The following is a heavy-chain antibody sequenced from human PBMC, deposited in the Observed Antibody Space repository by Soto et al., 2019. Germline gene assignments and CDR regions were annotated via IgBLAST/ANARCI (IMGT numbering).Heavy chain of an antibody. V-gene: IGHV2-26*01. CDR2: IFSNDEK. CDR3: ARIHDDYYYYYYMDV. CDR1: GFSLSNARMG. J-gene: IGHJ6*03. Sequence: QVTLKESGPVLVKPTETLTLTCTVSGFSLSNARMGVSWIRQPPGKALEWLAHIFSNDEKSYSTSLKSRLTTSKDTSKSQVVLTMTNMDPVDTATYYCARIHDDYYYYYYMDVWGKGTTVTVSS. D-gene: IGHD1-1*01.